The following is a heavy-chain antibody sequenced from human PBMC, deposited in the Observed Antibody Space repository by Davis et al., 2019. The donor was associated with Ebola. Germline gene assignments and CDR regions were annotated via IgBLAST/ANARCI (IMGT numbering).Heavy chain of an antibody. V-gene: IGHV4-34*01. J-gene: IGHJ5*02. D-gene: IGHD6-19*01. CDR1: GRSFSGYS. Sequence: MPSETLSLTCPVSGRSFSGYSWSCIRQPPGNGLEWIGEINHSGSTNYNPSLTSRFTISVDTSKNQFSLKLSSVTAADTAVYSCARPSLPYSSGWKHGWFDPWGQGTLVTVSS. CDR2: INHSGST. CDR3: ARPSLPYSSGWKHGWFDP.